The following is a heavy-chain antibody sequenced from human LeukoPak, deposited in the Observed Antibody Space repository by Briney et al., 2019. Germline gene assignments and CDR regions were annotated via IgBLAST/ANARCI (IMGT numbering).Heavy chain of an antibody. CDR3: ARMTPDSPSFDY. V-gene: IGHV2-70*17. J-gene: IGHJ4*02. D-gene: IGHD2-15*01. CDR2: TVWDDDK. Sequence: SGPALLHPPPTHTLTRTFSGFPLRTPEMCVTWIRQPQGKALEWLPRTVWDDDKFYIPSLMTRLTISKDTPNNQVVLRITNMYPVDTGSYYCARMTPDSPSFDYWGQGALITVSS. CDR1: GFPLRTPEMC.